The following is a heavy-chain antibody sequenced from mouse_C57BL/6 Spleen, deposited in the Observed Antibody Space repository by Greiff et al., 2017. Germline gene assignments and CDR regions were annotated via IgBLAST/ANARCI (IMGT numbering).Heavy chain of an antibody. D-gene: IGHD2-4*01. J-gene: IGHJ3*01. CDR3: TCVDYDAFAY. CDR2: IDPETGGT. Sequence: VQLQQSGAELVRPGASVTLSCKASGYTFTDYEMHWVKQTPVHGLEWIGAIDPETGGTAYNQKFQGKAILTADKSSSTAYMVLRSLTADVSAVYYCTCVDYDAFAYWGQGTLVTVSA. V-gene: IGHV1-15*01. CDR1: GYTFTDYE.